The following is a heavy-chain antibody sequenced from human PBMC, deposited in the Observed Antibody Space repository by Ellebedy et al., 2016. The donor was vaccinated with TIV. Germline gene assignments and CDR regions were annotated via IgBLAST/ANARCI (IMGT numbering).Heavy chain of an antibody. J-gene: IGHJ4*02. CDR1: GGTFSSYV. D-gene: IGHD6-19*01. CDR3: ARSVGYSSGWYGY. CDR2: IIPILGIP. Sequence: AASVKVSCKASGGTFSSYVITWVRQAPGQGLEWMGRIIPILGIPNYAQRVQGRVTITADKSTSTAYMELSSLRSEDTAVYYCARSVGYSSGWYGYWGQGTLVTVSS. V-gene: IGHV1-69*04.